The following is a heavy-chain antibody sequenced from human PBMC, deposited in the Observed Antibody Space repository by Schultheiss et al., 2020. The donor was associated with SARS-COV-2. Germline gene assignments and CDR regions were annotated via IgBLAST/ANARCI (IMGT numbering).Heavy chain of an antibody. D-gene: IGHD2-2*01. CDR2: IYYSGST. V-gene: IGHV4-39*01. Sequence: GSLRLSCTVSGVSISSTNYHWGWIRQPPGKGLEWIGSIYYSGSTYYNPSLKSRVTISVDTSKNQFSLKLSSVTAADTAVYYCARLGDLGYCSSTSCYRWFDPWGQGTLVTVSS. CDR1: GVSISSTNYH. CDR3: ARLGDLGYCSSTSCYRWFDP. J-gene: IGHJ5*02.